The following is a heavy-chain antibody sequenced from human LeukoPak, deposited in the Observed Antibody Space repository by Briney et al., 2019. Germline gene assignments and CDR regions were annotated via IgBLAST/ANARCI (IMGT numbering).Heavy chain of an antibody. J-gene: IGHJ4*02. CDR1: GYTFTSYY. V-gene: IGHV1-46*01. Sequence: ASVKVSCKASGYTFTSYYMHWVRQAPGQGLEWMGIINPSGGSTSYAQKSQGRITMTRDMSTSTVYMELSSLRSEDTAVYYCARRNSGYEGGYFDYWGQGTLVTVSS. CDR3: ARRNSGYEGGYFDY. D-gene: IGHD5-12*01. CDR2: INPSGGST.